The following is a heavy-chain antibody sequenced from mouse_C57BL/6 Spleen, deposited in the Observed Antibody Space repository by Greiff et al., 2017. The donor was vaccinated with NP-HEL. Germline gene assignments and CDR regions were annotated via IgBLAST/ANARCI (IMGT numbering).Heavy chain of an antibody. CDR1: GFTFSDYG. V-gene: IGHV5-17*01. Sequence: EVKLVESGGGLVKPGGSLTLSCAASGFTFSDYGMHWVRQAPEKGLEWVAYISSGSSTIYYADPVKGRFTISRDNAKNTLFLQMTSLRSEDTAMYYCARMRLRRNYAMDYWGQGTSVTVSS. CDR3: ARMRLRRNYAMDY. CDR2: ISSGSSTI. J-gene: IGHJ4*01. D-gene: IGHD2-4*01.